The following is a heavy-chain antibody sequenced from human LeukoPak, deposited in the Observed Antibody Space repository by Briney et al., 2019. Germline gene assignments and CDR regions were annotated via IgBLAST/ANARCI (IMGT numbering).Heavy chain of an antibody. V-gene: IGHV1-18*01. D-gene: IGHD3-16*02. CDR3: ATYYDYIWGSYRQPNTAFDY. CDR1: GYTLTSYG. Sequence: GASVKVSCKASGYTLTSYGISWVRQAPGQGLEWMGWISAYNGNTNYAQELQGRVTMTTDTSTSTAYMELRSLRSDDTAVYYCATYYDYIWGSYRQPNTAFDYWGQGTLVTVSS. J-gene: IGHJ4*02. CDR2: ISAYNGNT.